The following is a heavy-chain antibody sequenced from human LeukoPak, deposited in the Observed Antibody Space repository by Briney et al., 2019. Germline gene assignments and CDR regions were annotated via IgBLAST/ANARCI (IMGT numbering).Heavy chain of an antibody. CDR3: AREKVTPRGDYYYYYMDV. Sequence: SETLSLTCAVYGGPFSVYHWSWIRQPPGKGLEWIGEINHSGSTNYNPSLKSRVTISVDTSKNQFSLKLSSVTAADTAVYYCAREKVTPRGDYYYYYMDVWGKGTTVTVSS. CDR2: INHSGST. D-gene: IGHD4-23*01. CDR1: GGPFSVYH. J-gene: IGHJ6*03. V-gene: IGHV4-34*01.